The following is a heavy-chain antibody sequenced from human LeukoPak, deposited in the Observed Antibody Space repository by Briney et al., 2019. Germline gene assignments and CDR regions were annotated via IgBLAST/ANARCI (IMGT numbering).Heavy chain of an antibody. CDR2: ISAYNGNT. J-gene: IGHJ4*02. Sequence: ASVKVSCKASGGTFSNYAISWVRQAPGQGLEWMGWISAYNGNTNYAQKLQGRVTMTTDTSTSTAYMELRSLRSDDTAVYYCARVVTLYGSGSYYDYWGQGTLLTVSS. V-gene: IGHV1-18*01. CDR1: GGTFSNYA. CDR3: ARVVTLYGSGSYYDY. D-gene: IGHD3-10*01.